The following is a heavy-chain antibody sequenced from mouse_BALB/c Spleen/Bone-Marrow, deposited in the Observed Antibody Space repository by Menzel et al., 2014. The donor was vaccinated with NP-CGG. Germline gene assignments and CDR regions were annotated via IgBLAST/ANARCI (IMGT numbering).Heavy chain of an antibody. V-gene: IGHV1S53*02. CDR3: KTDGYDVADY. J-gene: IGHJ2*01. D-gene: IGHD2-2*01. CDR2: ISPGNGDI. Sequence: QVQLQQSAAELVKPGASVKISCKASGYTFTDHAIHWVKQKPEQGLEWIGYISPGNGDIKYNEKFKGKATLTAGKSSSTAYMQLNSLTSEDSAVYFCKTDGYDVADYWGQGATLTVSS. CDR1: GYTFTDHA.